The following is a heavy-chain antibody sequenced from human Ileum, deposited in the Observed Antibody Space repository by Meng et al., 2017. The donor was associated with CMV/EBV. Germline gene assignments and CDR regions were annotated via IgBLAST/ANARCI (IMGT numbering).Heavy chain of an antibody. D-gene: IGHD1-14*01. Sequence: ASGVTFSSYSMNWVRQAPGKGLEWVSSISSSSSYIYYADSVKGRFTISRDNAKNSLYLQMNSLRAEDTAVYYCARAPRYIKNWFDPWGQGTLVTVSS. V-gene: IGHV3-21*01. CDR3: ARAPRYIKNWFDP. CDR2: ISSSSSYI. CDR1: GVTFSSYS. J-gene: IGHJ5*02.